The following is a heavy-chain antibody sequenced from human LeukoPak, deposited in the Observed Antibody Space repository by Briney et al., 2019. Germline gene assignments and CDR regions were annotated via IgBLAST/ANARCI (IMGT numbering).Heavy chain of an antibody. CDR1: GFTFDDYA. Sequence: PGGSLRLSCEASGFTFDDYAMYWVRQTPGKGLEWVAGISWNSGNIGYADSVKGRFTISRDNAKNSLYLQMNSLRAEDTALYFCAKDARRRVFYYGMDVWGQGTTVAVSS. V-gene: IGHV3-9*01. D-gene: IGHD6-25*01. CDR2: ISWNSGNI. CDR3: AKDARRRVFYYGMDV. J-gene: IGHJ6*02.